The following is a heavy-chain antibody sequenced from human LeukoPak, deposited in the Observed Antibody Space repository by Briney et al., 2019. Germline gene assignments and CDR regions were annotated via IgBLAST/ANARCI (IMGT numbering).Heavy chain of an antibody. Sequence: ASVKVSCKASGYTFTSYDINWVRQATGQGPEWMGWMNPNSGNTGYAQKFQGRVTITRNTSISTAYMELSSLRSEDTAVYYCARVDRLAAPFNFDYWGQETLVTVSS. CDR3: ARVDRLAAPFNFDY. V-gene: IGHV1-8*03. CDR2: MNPNSGNT. CDR1: GYTFTSYD. J-gene: IGHJ4*02. D-gene: IGHD6-6*01.